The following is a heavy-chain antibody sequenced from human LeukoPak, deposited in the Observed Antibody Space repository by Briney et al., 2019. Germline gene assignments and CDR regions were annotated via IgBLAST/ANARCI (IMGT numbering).Heavy chain of an antibody. D-gene: IGHD6-19*01. Sequence: PGGSLRLSCAASGFTFSDYWIHWVRQAPGKGLVWVSRINTDGSITNYADSVKGRFTISRDNSRNTLYLQLNSLRAEDTAVYYCASPAGYSSGWYVSDFDYWGQGTLVTVSS. CDR3: ASPAGYSSGWYVSDFDY. V-gene: IGHV3-74*01. CDR1: GFTFSDYW. CDR2: INTDGSIT. J-gene: IGHJ4*02.